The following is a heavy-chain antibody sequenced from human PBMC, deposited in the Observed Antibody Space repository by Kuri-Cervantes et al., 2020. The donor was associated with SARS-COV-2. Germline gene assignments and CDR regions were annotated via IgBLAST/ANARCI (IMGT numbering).Heavy chain of an antibody. Sequence: GESLKISCAASGFTFSSYAMHWVRQAPGKGLEWVAVISYDGSNKYYADSVKGRFTISRDNSKNTLYLQMNSLRAEDTAVYYCAREGAITMIVVVTEVAAFDIWGQGTMVPSPQ. CDR3: AREGAITMIVVVTEVAAFDI. CDR2: ISYDGSNK. J-gene: IGHJ3*02. D-gene: IGHD3-22*01. CDR1: GFTFSSYA. V-gene: IGHV3-30*01.